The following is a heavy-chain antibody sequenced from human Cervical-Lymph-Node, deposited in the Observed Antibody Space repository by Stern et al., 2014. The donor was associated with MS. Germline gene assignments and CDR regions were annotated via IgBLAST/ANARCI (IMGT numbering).Heavy chain of an antibody. V-gene: IGHV3-49*05. CDR2: IRSNAYGGAP. CDR1: GFTFSDYA. CDR3: SRSRVAGFPYFDH. D-gene: IGHD6-19*01. J-gene: IGHJ4*02. Sequence: EVQLVESGGDLVKPGGSQRLSCTASGFTFSDYAMNWFRQAPGKGLEWVGFIRSNAYGGAPEYAASVKGRFTISRDDSKSIASLQMNSLKTEDTAVYYCSRSRVAGFPYFDHCGQGTLVTVSS.